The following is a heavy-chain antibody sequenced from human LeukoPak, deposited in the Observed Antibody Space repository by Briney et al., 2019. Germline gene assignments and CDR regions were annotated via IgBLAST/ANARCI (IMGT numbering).Heavy chain of an antibody. Sequence: ASVKVSCKASGYTFTSYDINWVRQATGQGLEWMGWMNPNSGNTGYAQKFQGRVTMTRNTSISTAYMGLSSLRSEDTAVYYCARRLLDYDFWSGYYYYYYYMDVWGKGTTVTVSS. CDR1: GYTFTSYD. CDR3: ARRLLDYDFWSGYYYYYYYMDV. D-gene: IGHD3-3*01. V-gene: IGHV1-8*01. J-gene: IGHJ6*03. CDR2: MNPNSGNT.